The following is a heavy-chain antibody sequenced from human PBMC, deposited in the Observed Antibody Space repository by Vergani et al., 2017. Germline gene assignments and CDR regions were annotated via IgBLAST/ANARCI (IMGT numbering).Heavy chain of an antibody. V-gene: IGHV5-51*01. CDR3: ALGDRGATPRR. CDR2: IYPGDSDT. D-gene: IGHD1-26*01. J-gene: IGHJ4*02. Sequence: EVQLVESGGGLVQPGRSLRLSCKGSGYSFTSYWIGWVRQMPGKGLEWMGIIYPGDSDTRYSPSFQGQVTISADKSISTAYLQWSSLKASDTAMYYCALGDRGATPRRWGQGTLVTVSS. CDR1: GYSFTSYW.